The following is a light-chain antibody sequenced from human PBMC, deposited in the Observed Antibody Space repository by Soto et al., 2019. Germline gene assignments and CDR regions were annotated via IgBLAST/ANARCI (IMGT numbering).Light chain of an antibody. CDR3: QQYDTSPYT. V-gene: IGKV4-1*01. CDR1: QSVLYSPNHKDY. Sequence: DIVMTQSPDSLTVSLGERATINCKSSQSVLYSPNHKDYLAWYQQKPGQSPKLIIYWASNRESGVPDRFSGSGSGTDFTLTISSLQAEDVAVYYCQQYDTSPYTFGQGTKPEIE. CDR2: WAS. J-gene: IGKJ2*01.